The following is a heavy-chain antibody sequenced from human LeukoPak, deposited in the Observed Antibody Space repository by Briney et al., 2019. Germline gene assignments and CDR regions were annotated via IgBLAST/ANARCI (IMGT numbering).Heavy chain of an antibody. CDR2: ITWNGGST. V-gene: IGHV3-20*04. CDR1: GVRFDDYG. CDR3: ARDLASPSNSV. J-gene: IGHJ6*02. Sequence: PVGSLRLSCAASGVRFDDYGISWVRQAPGKGLEWVAGITWNGGSTGYADSVKGRFTISRDNAKNSLYLQMNSLRAEDTALYYCARDLASPSNSVWGQGTTVTVSS. D-gene: IGHD5-12*01.